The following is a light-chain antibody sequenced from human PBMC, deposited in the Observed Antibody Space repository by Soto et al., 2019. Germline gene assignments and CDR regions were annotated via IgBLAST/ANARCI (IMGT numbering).Light chain of an antibody. J-gene: IGLJ1*01. Sequence: QSALTQPASVSGSPGQSITISCTGTSSDVGGYNYVSWYQQHPGKAPKLIIYEVTHRPSGVSSRFYGSRSGNTASLTISGLQAEDEADYYCAAWDDSLNGYVFGTGTKLTVL. CDR1: SSDVGGYNY. CDR2: EVT. CDR3: AAWDDSLNGYV. V-gene: IGLV2-14*01.